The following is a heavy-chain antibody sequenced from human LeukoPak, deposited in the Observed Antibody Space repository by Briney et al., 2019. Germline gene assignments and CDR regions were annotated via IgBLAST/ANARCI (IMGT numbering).Heavy chain of an antibody. V-gene: IGHV3-7*01. J-gene: IGHJ6*02. D-gene: IGHD2-2*02. CDR1: GFTFSSYW. CDR3: GRDRWYCSSTSCYTYHYYGMDV. CDR2: IKQDGSEK. Sequence: SGGSLRLSCAASGFTFSSYWMSWVRQAPGKGLEWVANIKQDGSEKYYADSVKGRFTISRDNSKNTLYLQMNSLRAEDTAVYYCGRDRWYCSSTSCYTYHYYGMDVWGQGTTVTVSS.